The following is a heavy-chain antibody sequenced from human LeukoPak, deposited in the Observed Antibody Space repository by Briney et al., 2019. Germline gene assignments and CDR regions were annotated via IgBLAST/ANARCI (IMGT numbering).Heavy chain of an antibody. CDR1: GGSITSSDYY. Sequence: SETVSLTCSVSGGSITSSDYYWGWVRQPPGKGLEWIGIIFYRGNTYHNPSLKSRVTMSVDTSKNQFSLNLRSVTAADTAVYYCARLRAAYCTGAVCHYPSYMVVWGKRTTVAVSS. J-gene: IGHJ6*03. V-gene: IGHV4-39*01. CDR3: ARLRAAYCTGAVCHYPSYMVV. D-gene: IGHD2-8*02. CDR2: IFYRGNT.